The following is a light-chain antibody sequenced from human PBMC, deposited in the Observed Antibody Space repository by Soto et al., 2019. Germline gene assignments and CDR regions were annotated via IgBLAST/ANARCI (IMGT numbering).Light chain of an antibody. CDR3: SSYTTSSTWV. Sequence: QSALTQPASVSGSPGQSITISCTGTSRDVGAYNYVSWFQQHPGEAPKLMIYDVSNRPSGVSSRFSGSKSGNTASLTISGLQVEDEDDYYCSSYTTSSTWVFGGGTKLTVL. CDR2: DVS. V-gene: IGLV2-14*01. J-gene: IGLJ3*02. CDR1: SRDVGAYNY.